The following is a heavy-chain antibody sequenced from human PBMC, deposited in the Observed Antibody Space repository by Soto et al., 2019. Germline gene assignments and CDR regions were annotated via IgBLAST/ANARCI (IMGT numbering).Heavy chain of an antibody. V-gene: IGHV3-30*18. CDR2: ISYDGSYK. CDR3: AQDRGSCTGGSCFYSIYY. D-gene: IGHD2-15*01. Sequence: GGSLRLSCAVSGFTFSNYGMYWIRQAPGKGLEWVAVISYDGSYKNYADSVRGRFTISRDNSMDTLYLQMDSLRPDDTAVYYCAQDRGSCTGGSCFYSIYYWGQGTLVTVSS. CDR1: GFTFSNYG. J-gene: IGHJ4*02.